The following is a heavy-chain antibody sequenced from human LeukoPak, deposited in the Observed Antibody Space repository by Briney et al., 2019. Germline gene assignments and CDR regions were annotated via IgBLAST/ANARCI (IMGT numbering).Heavy chain of an antibody. CDR2: INSDGSST. CDR3: AREGATIYGYFDY. Sequence: GGSLRLSCAASGFTFSSYWMHWVRQAPGKGLVWVSRINSDGSSTSYADSVKGRSTISRDNAKNTLYLQMNSLRAEDTAVYYCAREGATIYGYFDYWGQGTLVTVSS. V-gene: IGHV3-74*01. D-gene: IGHD5-24*01. J-gene: IGHJ4*02. CDR1: GFTFSSYW.